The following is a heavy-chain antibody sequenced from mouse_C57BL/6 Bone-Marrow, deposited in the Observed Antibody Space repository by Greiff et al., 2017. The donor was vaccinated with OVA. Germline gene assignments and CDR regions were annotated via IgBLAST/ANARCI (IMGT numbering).Heavy chain of an antibody. CDR3: ARRGSSYLDY. Sequence: VQLQQPGAELVMPGASVKLSCKASGYTFTSYWMHWVRQGPGQGLEWIGKIDHADSCTNYKDKFKSKFTLSVDKSSSTAYMQLSSLTSEDSAVYYCARRGSSYLDYWGQGTTLTGSS. V-gene: IGHV1-69*01. CDR1: GYTFTSYW. CDR2: IDHADSCT. D-gene: IGHD1-1*01. J-gene: IGHJ2*01.